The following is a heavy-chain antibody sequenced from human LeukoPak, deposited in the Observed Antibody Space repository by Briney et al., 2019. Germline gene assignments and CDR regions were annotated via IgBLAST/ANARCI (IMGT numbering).Heavy chain of an antibody. D-gene: IGHD1-26*01. CDR1: GGSISSYY. V-gene: IGHV4-4*07. J-gene: IGHJ3*02. CDR3: ARDSGGYYDPFFDI. Sequence: PSETLSLTCTVSGGSISSYYWGWIRQLAGKGLEWIGRIYTSGSTNYNPSLKSRVTMSVDTSKNQFSLKLSSVTAADTAVHYCARDSGGYYDPFFDIWGQGTMVTVSS. CDR2: IYTSGST.